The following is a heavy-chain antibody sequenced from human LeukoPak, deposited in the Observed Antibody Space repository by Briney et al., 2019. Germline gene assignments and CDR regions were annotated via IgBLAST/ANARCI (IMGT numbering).Heavy chain of an antibody. CDR2: IYYSGST. V-gene: IGHV4-39*07. CDR1: GGSISSSSYY. CDR3: ARVTGYDFWSGYSQTAYWYFDL. D-gene: IGHD3-3*01. J-gene: IGHJ2*01. Sequence: PSETLSLTCTVSGGSISSSSYYWGWIRQPPGTGLEWIGSIYYSGSTYYNPSLKSRVTISVDTSKNQFSLKLSSVTAADTAVYYCARVTGYDFWSGYSQTAYWYFDLWGRGTLVTVSS.